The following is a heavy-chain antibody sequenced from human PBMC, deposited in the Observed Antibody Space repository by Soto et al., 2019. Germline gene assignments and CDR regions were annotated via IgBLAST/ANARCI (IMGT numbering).Heavy chain of an antibody. CDR2: IYYSGST. CDR3: ARGGDCISTSCSYGMDV. J-gene: IGHJ6*02. D-gene: IGHD2-2*01. V-gene: IGHV4-31*03. Sequence: QVQLQESGPGLVKPSQTLSLTCTVSGGSISSGGYYWSWIRQHPGKVLEWVGYIYYSGSTYYNPPLKMRVSISGDTSKNQFSLKLSSVPAADTAVYYCARGGDCISTSCSYGMDVWGQGTTVTVSS. CDR1: GGSISSGGYY.